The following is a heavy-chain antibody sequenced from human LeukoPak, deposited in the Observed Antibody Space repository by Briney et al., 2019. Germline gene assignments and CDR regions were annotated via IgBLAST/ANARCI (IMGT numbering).Heavy chain of an antibody. Sequence: ASVTVSCMASGYTFTSYGIRWVRQAPGQGLEWMGWISAYNGNTNYAQKLQGRVSMTTDTSTSTAYMELRSLRSNDTAVYYCARDWVGATIIDIWGKGTTVTVSS. J-gene: IGHJ6*04. CDR3: ARDWVGATIIDI. D-gene: IGHD1-26*01. CDR2: ISAYNGNT. CDR1: GYTFTSYG. V-gene: IGHV1-18*01.